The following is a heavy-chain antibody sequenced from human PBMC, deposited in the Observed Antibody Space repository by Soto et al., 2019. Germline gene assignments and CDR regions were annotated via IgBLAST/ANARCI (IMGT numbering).Heavy chain of an antibody. Sequence: QVQLVQSGAEVQKPGSSVSVSCKASGDTFTGHAITWVRQAPAQGLEWLGVITPILGTANYAPNFQGSVNIIAHESARSDFWELRRLQFDATAVYYCARLILEPVGANLQPMFGLDVWGQGTTVTVSS. J-gene: IGHJ6*02. CDR1: GDTFTGHA. CDR2: ITPILGTA. CDR3: ARLILEPVGANLQPMFGLDV. V-gene: IGHV1-69*19. D-gene: IGHD1-26*01.